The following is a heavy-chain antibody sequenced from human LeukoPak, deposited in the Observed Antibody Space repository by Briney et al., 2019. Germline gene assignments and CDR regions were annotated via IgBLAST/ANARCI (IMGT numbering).Heavy chain of an antibody. CDR1: GGSISSGGYS. Sequence: PSETLSLTCAASGGSISSGGYSWSWIRQPPGKGLEWIGYIYHSGSTYYNPSLKSRVTISVDRSKNQFSLKLSSVTAADTAVYYCARGHYYGFDYWGQGTLVTVSS. J-gene: IGHJ4*02. D-gene: IGHD3-22*01. CDR3: ARGHYYGFDY. CDR2: IYHSGST. V-gene: IGHV4-30-2*01.